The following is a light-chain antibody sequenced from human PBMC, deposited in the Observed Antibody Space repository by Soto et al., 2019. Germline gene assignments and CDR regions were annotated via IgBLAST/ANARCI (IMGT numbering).Light chain of an antibody. V-gene: IGKV1-6*01. CDR2: AAS. CDR1: QGIRND. Sequence: AIPLTQSPASLSASVGDRVTITCRASQGIRNDLGWFQQKPGKAPKLLIYAASSLQTGVPSRFSGSGSGTYFTLTISSLQVEDFATYYCLQEYRYPLTFGGGTKVEI. J-gene: IGKJ4*01. CDR3: LQEYRYPLT.